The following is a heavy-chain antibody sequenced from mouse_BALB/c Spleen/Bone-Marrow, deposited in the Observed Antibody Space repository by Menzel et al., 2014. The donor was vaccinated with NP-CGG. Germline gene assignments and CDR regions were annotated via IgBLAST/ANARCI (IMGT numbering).Heavy chain of an antibody. D-gene: IGHD2-1*01. CDR2: ISGGGRYT. J-gene: IGHJ4*01. Sequence: EVQLVESGGGLVKPGGSLKLSCAASGFTFSSYGMSWVRQTPEKRLEWVATISGGGRYTYYPDSVKGRFTISRDNAKNNLYLQMSSLRSEDTALYYCARQNGNYGYYYAMDYWGQGTSVTVSS. CDR3: ARQNGNYGYYYAMDY. V-gene: IGHV5-9-2*01. CDR1: GFTFSSYG.